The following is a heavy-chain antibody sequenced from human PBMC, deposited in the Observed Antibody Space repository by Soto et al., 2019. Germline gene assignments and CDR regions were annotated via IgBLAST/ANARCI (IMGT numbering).Heavy chain of an antibody. CDR1: GGSFSGYY. D-gene: IGHD2-8*02. Sequence: SVPLSLTRGVDGGSFSGYYWTWIRQPPGTGLEWIGEINHSGSTNYNPSLKSRVTISVDTSKNQFSLKLTSVTAADTALYYCARDKITGLFDYWGQGTLVTVSS. V-gene: IGHV4-34*01. CDR3: ARDKITGLFDY. CDR2: INHSGST. J-gene: IGHJ4*02.